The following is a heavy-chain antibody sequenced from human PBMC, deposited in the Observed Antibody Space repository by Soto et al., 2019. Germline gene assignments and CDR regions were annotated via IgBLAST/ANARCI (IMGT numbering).Heavy chain of an antibody. Sequence: ASVKVSCKASGYTFTSYGISWVRQAPGQGLEWMGWISAYNGNTNYAQKLQGRVTMTTDTSTSTAYMELRSLRSDDTAVYYCARKDPQDSSYGMDVWGQGTTVTVSS. V-gene: IGHV1-18*01. CDR3: ARKDPQDSSYGMDV. CDR2: ISAYNGNT. CDR1: GYTFTSYG. J-gene: IGHJ6*02.